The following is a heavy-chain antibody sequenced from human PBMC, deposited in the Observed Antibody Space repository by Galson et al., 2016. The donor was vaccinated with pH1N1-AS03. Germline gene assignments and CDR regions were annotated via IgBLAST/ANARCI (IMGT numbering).Heavy chain of an antibody. V-gene: IGHV3-30*18. J-gene: IGHJ4*02. CDR2: ISFDGTSN. D-gene: IGHD3/OR15-3a*01. CDR3: ANDSNYDFWSGYSFY. CDR1: GFTISNFD. Sequence: SLRLSCAASGFTISNFDMLWVRQAPRQGLAWVAIISFDGTSNYYADSVQGRFSISRDNSKNTLFLQMSALRAEDTAVYYCANDSNYDFWSGYSFYWGQGALVTVSS.